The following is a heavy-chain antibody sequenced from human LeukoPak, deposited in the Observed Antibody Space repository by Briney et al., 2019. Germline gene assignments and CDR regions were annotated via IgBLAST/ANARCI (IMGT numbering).Heavy chain of an antibody. Sequence: PGGSLRLSCAASGFTVSSNYMSWVRQAPGKGLEWVSVIYSGGSTYYADSVKGRFTISRHNSKNTLYLQMNSLRAEDTAVYYCAREGWFGESPFDYWGQGTLVTVSS. CDR2: IYSGGST. CDR3: AREGWFGESPFDY. V-gene: IGHV3-53*04. D-gene: IGHD3-10*01. J-gene: IGHJ4*02. CDR1: GFTVSSNY.